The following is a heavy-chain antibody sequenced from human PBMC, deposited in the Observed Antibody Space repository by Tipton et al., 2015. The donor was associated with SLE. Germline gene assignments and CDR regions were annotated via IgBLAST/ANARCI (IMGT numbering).Heavy chain of an antibody. CDR3: ARDRGGGTFDI. J-gene: IGHJ3*02. Sequence: TLSLTCTVSGGSISSYYWSWIRQPPGKGLEWIGYIYYSGSTNYNPFLKSRVTISVDTSKNQFSLKLSSVTAADTAVYYCARDRGGGTFDIWGQGTMVTVSS. V-gene: IGHV4-59*01. CDR2: IYYSGST. D-gene: IGHD3-10*01. CDR1: GGSISSYY.